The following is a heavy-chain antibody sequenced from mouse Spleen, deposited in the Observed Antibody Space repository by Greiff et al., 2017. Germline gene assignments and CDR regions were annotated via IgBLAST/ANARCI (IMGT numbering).Heavy chain of an antibody. V-gene: IGHV2-2*02. CDR1: GFSLTSYG. Sequence: QVQLKESGPGLVQPSQSLSITCTASGFSLTSYGVHWVRQSPGKGLEWLGVICSGGSTYYNAAFISRLSISKDNSKSQVFFKMNSLQANDTAIYYCARNRRMDAMDYWGQGTSVTVSS. J-gene: IGHJ4*01. CDR2: ICSGGST. CDR3: ARNRRMDAMDY. D-gene: IGHD2-3*01.